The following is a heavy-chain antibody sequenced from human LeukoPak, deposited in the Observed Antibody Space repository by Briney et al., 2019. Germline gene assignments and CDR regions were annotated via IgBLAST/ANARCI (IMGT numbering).Heavy chain of an antibody. CDR3: ARTPLLRYYYYYYMDV. CDR1: GGSISSSSYY. Sequence: SETLSLTCAVSGGSISSSSYYWDWIRQPPGKGLEWIASIYYSGSTYYNPSLKSRVTISVDTSKNQFSLKLSSVTAADTAVYYCARTPLLRYYYYYYMDVWGKGTTVTVSS. CDR2: IYYSGST. J-gene: IGHJ6*03. V-gene: IGHV4-39*07.